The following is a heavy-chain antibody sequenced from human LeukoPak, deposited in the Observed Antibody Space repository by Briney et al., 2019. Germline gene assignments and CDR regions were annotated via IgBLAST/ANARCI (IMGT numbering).Heavy chain of an antibody. CDR2: IKSDGTDT. CDR3: VRAPQTHSSGYYDY. V-gene: IGHV3-74*01. CDR1: GFTFSSYW. Sequence: GGSLRLSCAASGFTFSSYWMHWVRQGPGKGLVWVSHIKSDGTDTSYADSVKGRFTISRDNAKSTLYLQMNSLRAEDTGVYYCVRAPQTHSSGYYDYWGQGTLVTVSS. J-gene: IGHJ4*02. D-gene: IGHD3-22*01.